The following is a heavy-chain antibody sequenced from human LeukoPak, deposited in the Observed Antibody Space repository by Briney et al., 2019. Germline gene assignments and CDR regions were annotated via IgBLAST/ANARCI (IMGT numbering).Heavy chain of an antibody. CDR1: GYPFSSYD. D-gene: IGHD3-16*01. CDR3: ARGWGSAYNFIFGYYHYGMDV. V-gene: IGHV1-8*02. Sequence: ASVKVSCKTSGYPFSSYDINWVRQATGQGLEWMGWMNPNSANTGYAQNFQGRVTMTRNTSISTAYMELSSLRPEDTAVYYCARGWGSAYNFIFGYYHYGMDVWGQGTTVTVS. CDR2: MNPNSANT. J-gene: IGHJ6*02.